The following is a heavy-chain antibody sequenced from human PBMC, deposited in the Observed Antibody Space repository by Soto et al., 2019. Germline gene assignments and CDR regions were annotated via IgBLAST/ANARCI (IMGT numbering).Heavy chain of an antibody. J-gene: IGHJ4*02. CDR2: ISGSGGST. CDR1: GFSFSSYS. CDR3: AKDRTRFDY. Sequence: GGTLRLSCSASGFSFSSYSMIWVRQAPGKGLEWVSAISGSGGSTYYADSVKGRFTISRDNSKNTLYLQMNSLRAEDTAVYYCAKDRTRFDYWGQGTLVTVSS. V-gene: IGHV3-23*01. D-gene: IGHD1-1*01.